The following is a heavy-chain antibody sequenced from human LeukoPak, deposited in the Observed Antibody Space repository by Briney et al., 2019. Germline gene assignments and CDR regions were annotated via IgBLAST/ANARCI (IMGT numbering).Heavy chain of an antibody. Sequence: TSETLSLTCTVSGVSISSYYWSWIRQPPGKGLEWIAYIYYSGSTDYNPSLKSRVTISIDTSKSQFSLKLSSVTAADTAIYYCARSQYNYYLSSAYTAPDYWGQGTLVTVSS. V-gene: IGHV4-59*08. D-gene: IGHD3-22*01. CDR2: IYYSGST. CDR1: GVSISSYY. CDR3: ARSQYNYYLSSAYTAPDY. J-gene: IGHJ4*02.